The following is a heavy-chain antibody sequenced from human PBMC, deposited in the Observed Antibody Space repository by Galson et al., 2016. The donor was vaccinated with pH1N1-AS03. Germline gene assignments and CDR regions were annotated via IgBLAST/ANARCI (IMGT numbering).Heavy chain of an antibody. CDR3: ARGLKSMLRGVIDNYYGMDV. CDR1: GYIFSDYY. V-gene: IGHV1-2*02. Sequence: SVKVSCKASGYIFSDYYMHWVRQAPGQGLEWVAWININDGVTNYAQKFHGRVTMSRDTSISTAYMELSRLGSDDTAVYYCARGLKSMLRGVIDNYYGMDVWGRGTTITVSS. D-gene: IGHD3-10*01. CDR2: ININDGVT. J-gene: IGHJ6*02.